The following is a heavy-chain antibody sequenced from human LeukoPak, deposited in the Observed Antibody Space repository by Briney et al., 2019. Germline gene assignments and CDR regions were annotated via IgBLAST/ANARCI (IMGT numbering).Heavy chain of an antibody. Sequence: SSVKVSCKASGGTFSSYAISWVRQAPGQGLEWMGGIIPIFGTANYAQKFQGRVTITTDESTSTAYMELSSLRSEDTAVYYCARGPNPPELFDYWGQGTLVSVSS. J-gene: IGHJ4*02. CDR2: IIPIFGTA. V-gene: IGHV1-69*05. CDR3: ARGPNPPELFDY. D-gene: IGHD1-7*01. CDR1: GGTFSSYA.